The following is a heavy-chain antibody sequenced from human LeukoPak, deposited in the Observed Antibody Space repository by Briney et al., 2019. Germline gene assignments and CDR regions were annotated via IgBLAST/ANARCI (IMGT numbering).Heavy chain of an antibody. J-gene: IGHJ6*03. CDR2: SIPIFGTA. D-gene: IGHD6-19*01. Sequence: SVKVSCKASVGTFSSYAISWVRQAPGQGLEWMGGSIPIFGTANYAQKFQGRVTITADKSTSTAYMELSSLRSEDTAVYYCARSSGWFLYYYSYMDVWGKGTTVTVSS. V-gene: IGHV1-69*06. CDR3: ARSSGWFLYYYSYMDV. CDR1: VGTFSSYA.